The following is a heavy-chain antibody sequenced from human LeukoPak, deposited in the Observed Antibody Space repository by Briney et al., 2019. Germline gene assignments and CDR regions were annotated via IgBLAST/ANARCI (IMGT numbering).Heavy chain of an antibody. J-gene: IGHJ4*02. CDR3: AKDLPHSTQAPNYFDY. CDR1: GFTFSSYA. V-gene: IGHV3-64*01. CDR2: ISSNGGST. Sequence: GGSLRLSCAASGFTFSSYAMHWVRQAPGKGLEYVSAISSNGGSTYYANSVKGRFTISRDNSKNTLYLQMNSLRAEDTAVYYCAKDLPHSTQAPNYFDYWGQGTLVTVSS.